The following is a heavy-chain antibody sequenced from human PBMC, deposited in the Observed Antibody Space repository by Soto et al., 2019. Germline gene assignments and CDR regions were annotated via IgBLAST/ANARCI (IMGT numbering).Heavy chain of an antibody. CDR1: GGSSSGYY. J-gene: IGHJ4*02. D-gene: IGHD3-10*01. Sequence: QVPLQQWGAGLLNPSETLSLTCAVYGGSSSGYYWSWIRQPPGKGLEWIGEINPSGVSNYNPSLKSRVSVSVDTSKNQFSLRLSSVTAADTAVYYCARGCQYYGSPYWGYWGQGTLVTVSS. CDR2: INPSGVS. CDR3: ARGCQYYGSPYWGY. V-gene: IGHV4-34*02.